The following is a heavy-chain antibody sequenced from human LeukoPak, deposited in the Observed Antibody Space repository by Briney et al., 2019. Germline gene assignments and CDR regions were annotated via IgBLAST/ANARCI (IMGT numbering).Heavy chain of an antibody. J-gene: IGHJ1*01. D-gene: IGHD1-26*01. CDR3: AKDKESGSYAPFQH. V-gene: IGHV3-23*01. Sequence: GGSLRLSCAASGFTFSSYAMSWVRQAPGKGLEWVSAISGSGGSTYYADSVKGRFTISRDNAKNSLYLQMNSLRAEDTALYYCAKDKESGSYAPFQHWGQGTLVTVSS. CDR2: ISGSGGST. CDR1: GFTFSSYA.